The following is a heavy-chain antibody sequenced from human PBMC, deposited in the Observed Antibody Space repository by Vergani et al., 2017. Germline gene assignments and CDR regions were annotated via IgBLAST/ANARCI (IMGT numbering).Heavy chain of an antibody. J-gene: IGHJ4*02. D-gene: IGHD6-19*01. CDR2: IKQDGSEK. CDR1: GFTFSAYW. V-gene: IGHV3-7*01. Sequence: EVQLVESGGGLVKPGGSLRLSCAASGFTFSAYWMNWVRQAPGKGLEWVANIKQDGSEKYYVDSVKGRFTISRDNANNLVYLQMSSVRADDTAVYYCARDTVTGSRYFDYWGQGTLVTVSS. CDR3: ARDTVTGSRYFDY.